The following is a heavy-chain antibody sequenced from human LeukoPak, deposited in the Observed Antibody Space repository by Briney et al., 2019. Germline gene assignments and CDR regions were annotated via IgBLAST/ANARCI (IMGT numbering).Heavy chain of an antibody. Sequence: SETLSLTCTVSGGSVSYYYCSWIRQSPGKGLEWIGYIYYNRAALYSPSLRSRVSMSVEMSANQFSLRLTSVTAADTAVYYCARHDDVPVIRRGFDFWGQGILVTVSS. CDR1: GGSVSYYY. J-gene: IGHJ4*02. CDR3: ARHDDVPVIRRGFDF. D-gene: IGHD2-21*02. V-gene: IGHV4-59*08. CDR2: IYYNRAA.